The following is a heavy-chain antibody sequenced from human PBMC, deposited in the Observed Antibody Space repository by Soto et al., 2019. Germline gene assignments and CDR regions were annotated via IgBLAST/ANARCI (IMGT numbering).Heavy chain of an antibody. D-gene: IGHD6-19*01. CDR2: ISYDGSNK. J-gene: IGHJ4*02. CDR1: GFTFSSYG. V-gene: IGHV3-30*18. Sequence: LRLSCAASGFTFSSYGMHWVRQAPGKGLEWVAVISYDGSNKYYADSVKGRFTISRDNSKNTLYLQMNSLRAEDTAVYYCAKASGLAVAGSLDYWGQGTLVTVSS. CDR3: AKASGLAVAGSLDY.